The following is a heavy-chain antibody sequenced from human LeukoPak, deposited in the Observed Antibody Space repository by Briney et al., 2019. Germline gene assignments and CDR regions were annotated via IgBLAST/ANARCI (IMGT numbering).Heavy chain of an antibody. V-gene: IGHV3-30*04. CDR1: GFTFSDHA. Sequence: GGSLRLSCTASGFTFSDHAMHWVRQAPGKGLEWVTVISYHARDQFYADSVKGRFTVSRDNSRNTLYLQMNSLRTEDSAVYYCAAQPCINGICYLDYWGQGTLVAVSS. CDR3: AAQPCINGICYLDY. D-gene: IGHD2-8*01. CDR2: ISYHARDQ. J-gene: IGHJ4*02.